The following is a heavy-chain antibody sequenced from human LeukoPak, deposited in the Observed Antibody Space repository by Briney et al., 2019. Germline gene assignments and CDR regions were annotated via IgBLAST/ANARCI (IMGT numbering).Heavy chain of an antibody. CDR3: AATYYYDSSGYCDGWFDP. Sequence: ASVKVSCKVSGYTLTELSMHWVRQAPGKGLEWMGGFDPEDGETIYAQKFQGRVTMTEDTSTDTAYMELSSLRSEDTAVYYCAATYYYDSSGYCDGWFDPWGQGTLVTVSS. CDR1: GYTLTELS. V-gene: IGHV1-24*01. D-gene: IGHD3-22*01. CDR2: FDPEDGET. J-gene: IGHJ5*02.